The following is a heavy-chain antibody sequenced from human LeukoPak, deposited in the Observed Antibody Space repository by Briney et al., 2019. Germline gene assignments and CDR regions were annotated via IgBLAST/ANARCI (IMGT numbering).Heavy chain of an antibody. CDR1: GFTFSSYS. Sequence: GGSLRLSCVASGFTFSSYSMNWVRQAPGQGLEWVSYISGGSGTIYYADSVKGRFTISRDNAKNSLYLEMNSLRDEDTAVYYCATYYYGSDVYFQHWGQGTLVTVSS. V-gene: IGHV3-48*02. CDR3: ATYYYGSDVYFQH. J-gene: IGHJ1*01. D-gene: IGHD3-10*01. CDR2: ISGGSGTI.